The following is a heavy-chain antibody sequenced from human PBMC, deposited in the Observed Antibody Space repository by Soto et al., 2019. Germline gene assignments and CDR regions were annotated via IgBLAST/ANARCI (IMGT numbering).Heavy chain of an antibody. J-gene: IGHJ6*02. CDR3: ARGGYSGSWNSYYYGMDV. D-gene: IGHD6-13*01. V-gene: IGHV4-34*01. Sequence: SETLSLTCAVYGGSFSGYYWSWIRQPPGKGLEWIGEINHSGSTNYNPSLKSRVTISVDTSKNQFSLKLSSVTAADTAVYYCARGGYSGSWNSYYYGMDVWGQGTTVTVSS. CDR1: GGSFSGYY. CDR2: INHSGST.